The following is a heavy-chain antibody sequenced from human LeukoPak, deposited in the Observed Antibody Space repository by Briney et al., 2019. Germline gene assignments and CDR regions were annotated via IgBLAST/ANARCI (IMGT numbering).Heavy chain of an antibody. D-gene: IGHD1-20*01. J-gene: IGHJ4*02. CDR3: ARDIAGNVGVLGY. V-gene: IGHV3-53*01. CDR2: IYSGGST. Sequence: GGSLRLSCAASGFTVSSSYMSWVRQAPGKGLEWVSVIYSGGSTYDADSVKGRFTISRDNSKNTLYLQMSNLRAEDTAIYYCARDIAGNVGVLGYWGQGTLVTVSS. CDR1: GFTVSSSY.